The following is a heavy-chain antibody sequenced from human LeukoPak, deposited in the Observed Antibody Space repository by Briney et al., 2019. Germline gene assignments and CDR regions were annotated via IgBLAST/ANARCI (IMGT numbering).Heavy chain of an antibody. J-gene: IGHJ4*02. CDR3: AKGEADLDY. D-gene: IGHD1-26*01. CDR1: GFTFSSYG. Sequence: GGSLRLSCAASGFTFSSYGMHWVRQAPGKGLEWVAVISYDGSNKYYADSVKGRFTISRDNSKNTLYLQMNSLRAEDTAVYYCAKGEADLDYWGQGILVTVSS. CDR2: ISYDGSNK. V-gene: IGHV3-30*18.